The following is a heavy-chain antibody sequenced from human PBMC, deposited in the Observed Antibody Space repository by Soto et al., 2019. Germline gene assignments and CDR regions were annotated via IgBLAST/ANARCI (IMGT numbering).Heavy chain of an antibody. CDR2: IHPSGQPI. CDR1: GFTFSSSE. CDR3: ARRASG. J-gene: IGHJ3*01. Sequence: GGSLRLSCTVSGFTFSSSEMYWVRQAPGKGLEWISYIHPSGQPIFYADSVKGRFTISRDNANNSVFLQMNSLRAEDTAVYYCARRASGWGQGTRVTSSS. D-gene: IGHD2-15*01. V-gene: IGHV3-48*03.